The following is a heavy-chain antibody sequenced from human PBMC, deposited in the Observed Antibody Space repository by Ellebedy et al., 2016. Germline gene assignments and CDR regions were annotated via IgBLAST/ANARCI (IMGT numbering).Heavy chain of an antibody. Sequence: ASVKVSCKASGYTFTSYDINWVRQATGQGLEWMGWMNPNSGNAGYAQKFQGRVTMTRNTSISTAYMELSSLRSEDTAIYYCARAPPPRGDRSADAFDIWGQGTKVTVSS. CDR2: MNPNSGNA. J-gene: IGHJ3*02. D-gene: IGHD7-27*01. V-gene: IGHV1-8*01. CDR3: ARAPPPRGDRSADAFDI. CDR1: GYTFTSYD.